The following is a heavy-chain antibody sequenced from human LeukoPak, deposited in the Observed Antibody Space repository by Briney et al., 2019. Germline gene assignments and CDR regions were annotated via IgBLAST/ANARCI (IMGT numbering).Heavy chain of an antibody. D-gene: IGHD6-19*01. Sequence: GSLRLSCAASGFTVSSNYMSWVRQAPGKGLEWVSVIYSGGSTYYADSVKGRFTISRDNSKNTLYLQMNSLRAEDTAVYYCARGVAGSYYYYYMDVWGKGTTVTVSS. CDR2: IYSGGST. J-gene: IGHJ6*03. CDR3: ARGVAGSYYYYYMDV. CDR1: GFTVSSNY. V-gene: IGHV3-53*01.